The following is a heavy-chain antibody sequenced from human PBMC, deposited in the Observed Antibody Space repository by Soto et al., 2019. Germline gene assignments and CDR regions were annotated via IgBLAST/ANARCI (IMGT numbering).Heavy chain of an antibody. V-gene: IGHV3-15*07. CDR1: GLTFRNVW. Sequence: DVELVESGGGLGKPGESLRLSCAVSGLTFRNVWMSWVRQAPWRGLEWVGRIRSKADGGSTGYAAPVNGRFIVSRDDSKDMLYLQMNSLKIEDTAVYYCTTDEGDARGFYNFDYWGQGILVTVSS. J-gene: IGHJ4*02. CDR3: TTDEGDARGFYNFDY. CDR2: IRSKADGGST. D-gene: IGHD3-16*01.